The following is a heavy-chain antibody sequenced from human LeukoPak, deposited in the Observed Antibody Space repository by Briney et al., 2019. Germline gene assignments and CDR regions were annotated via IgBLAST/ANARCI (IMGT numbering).Heavy chain of an antibody. CDR3: ARENDY. V-gene: IGHV4-34*01. CDR2: INHSGST. CDR1: GGSISSYY. Sequence: PSETLSLTCTVSGGSISSYYWSWIRQPPGKGLEWIGEINHSGSTNYNPSLKSRVTISVDTSKNQFSLKLSSVTAADTAVYYCARENDYWGQGTLVTVSS. J-gene: IGHJ4*02.